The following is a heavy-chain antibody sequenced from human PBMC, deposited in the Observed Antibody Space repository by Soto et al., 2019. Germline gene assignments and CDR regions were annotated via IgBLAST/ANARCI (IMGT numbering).Heavy chain of an antibody. CDR3: AVSLSGWLDY. Sequence: QVQLQESCQGLVKPSETLSLTCTVSGGSISRSYWSWLRQPAGKGLEWIGRIYTSGSTNYNRSLKSRFTMSVYTSKNHFSLKLSSVTAADTAVYYCAVSLSGWLDYWGQGTLVNVSS. CDR1: GGSISRSY. J-gene: IGHJ4*02. V-gene: IGHV4-4*07. D-gene: IGHD6-19*01. CDR2: IYTSGST.